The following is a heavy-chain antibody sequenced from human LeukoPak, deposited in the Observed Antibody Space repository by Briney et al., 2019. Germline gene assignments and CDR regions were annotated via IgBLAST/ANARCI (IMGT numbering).Heavy chain of an antibody. CDR1: GFTFGDYG. Sequence: GGSLRLSCAASGFTFGDYGMSWVRQAPGKGLEWASGISWNGGSIGYGDSVKGRFTISRDNAKNSLYLQMNSLRVEDTALYYCARGSSGTYYITIDFWGQGTLVTVSS. CDR2: ISWNGGSI. V-gene: IGHV3-20*04. CDR3: ARGSSGTYYITIDF. J-gene: IGHJ4*02. D-gene: IGHD3-10*01.